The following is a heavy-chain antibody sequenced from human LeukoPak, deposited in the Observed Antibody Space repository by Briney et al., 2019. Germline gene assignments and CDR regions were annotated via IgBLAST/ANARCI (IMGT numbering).Heavy chain of an antibody. J-gene: IGHJ6*02. Sequence: ASVKVSCKASGGTFSSYAISWVRQAPGQGLEWMGRIIPILGIANYAQKFQGRVTITADKSTSTAYMELSSLRSEDTAVYYCARVIPQVYYYYYGMDVWGQGTTVTVSS. CDR1: GGTFSSYA. CDR3: ARVIPQVYYYYYGMDV. CDR2: IIPILGIA. V-gene: IGHV1-69*04. D-gene: IGHD4-23*01.